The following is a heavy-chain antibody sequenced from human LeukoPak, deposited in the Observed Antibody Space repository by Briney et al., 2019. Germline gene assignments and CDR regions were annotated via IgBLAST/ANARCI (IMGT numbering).Heavy chain of an antibody. D-gene: IGHD3-10*01. CDR2: IYYSGST. Sequence: PSETLSLTCTVSGYSISSGYYWGWIRQPPGKGLEWIGSIYYSGSTYYNPSLKSRVTISVDTSKNQFSLKLSSVTAADTAVYYCARAPKGALWFGSRRWFDPWGQGTLVTVSS. V-gene: IGHV4-38-2*02. CDR1: GYSISSGYY. CDR3: ARAPKGALWFGSRRWFDP. J-gene: IGHJ5*02.